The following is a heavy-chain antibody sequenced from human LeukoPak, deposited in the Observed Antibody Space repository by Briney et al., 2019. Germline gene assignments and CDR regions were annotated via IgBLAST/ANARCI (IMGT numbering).Heavy chain of an antibody. V-gene: IGHV4-34*01. CDR2: INHSGST. Sequence: GSLRLSCAASGFTFSSYSMNWVRQPPGKGLEWIGEINHSGSTNYNPSLKSRVTISVDTSKNQFSLKLSSVTAADTAVYYCARGPVGIAAARDFDYWGQGTLVTVSS. D-gene: IGHD6-13*01. CDR1: GFTFSSYS. CDR3: ARGPVGIAAARDFDY. J-gene: IGHJ4*02.